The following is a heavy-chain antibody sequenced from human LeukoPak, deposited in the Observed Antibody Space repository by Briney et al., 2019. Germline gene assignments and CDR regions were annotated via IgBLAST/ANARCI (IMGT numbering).Heavy chain of an antibody. CDR3: ARGKPGSGSYYEVRWFDP. Sequence: ASVKVSCKASGYTFTSYDINWVRQAPGQGLEWMGWMNPNSGNTGYAQKFQGRVTMTRNTSISTAYMELSSLRSEDTAVYYCARGKPGSGSYYEVRWFDPWGQGTLVTVSS. J-gene: IGHJ5*02. CDR1: GYTFTSYD. CDR2: MNPNSGNT. V-gene: IGHV1-8*01. D-gene: IGHD3-10*01.